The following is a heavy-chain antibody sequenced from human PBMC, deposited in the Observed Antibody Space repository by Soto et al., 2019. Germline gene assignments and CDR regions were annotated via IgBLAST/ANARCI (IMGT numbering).Heavy chain of an antibody. Sequence: QVQLVESGGGVVQPGRSLRLSCAASGFTFSSYGMHWVRQAPGKGLEWVAVIWYHGSNKYYADSVKGRFTISRDYSKNTLYLQMNSLRAEDTAVYYCARDRDPGQWLPTNYFDYWGQGTLVTVSS. V-gene: IGHV3-33*01. CDR3: ARDRDPGQWLPTNYFDY. D-gene: IGHD6-19*01. J-gene: IGHJ4*02. CDR1: GFTFSSYG. CDR2: IWYHGSNK.